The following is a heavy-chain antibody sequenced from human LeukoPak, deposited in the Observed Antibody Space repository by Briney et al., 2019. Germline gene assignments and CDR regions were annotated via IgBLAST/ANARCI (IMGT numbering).Heavy chain of an antibody. V-gene: IGHV3-48*03. CDR1: GFTFSSYE. CDR3: ARSYGSQTYKFDY. CDR2: INSSGSTI. Sequence: GGSLRLSCAASGFTFSSYEMNWVRQAPGKGLEWVSYINSSGSTIYYADSVKGRFTISRDNAKNSLYLQMNSLRAEDTAVYYCARSYGSQTYKFDYWGQGTLVTVSS. D-gene: IGHD3-10*01. J-gene: IGHJ4*02.